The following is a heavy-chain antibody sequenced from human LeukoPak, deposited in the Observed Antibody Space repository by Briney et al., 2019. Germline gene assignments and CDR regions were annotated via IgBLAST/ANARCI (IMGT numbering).Heavy chain of an antibody. CDR3: ARLVPQKWELPGKWFDP. D-gene: IGHD1-26*01. CDR2: IIPIFGTA. CDR1: GGTFSSYA. Sequence: GASVKVSCKASGGTFSSYAISWVRQAPGQGLEWMGGIIPIFGTANYAQKFQGRVTITADESTSTAYMELSSLRSEDTAVYYCARLVPQKWELPGKWFDPWGQGTLVTVSS. V-gene: IGHV1-69*01. J-gene: IGHJ5*02.